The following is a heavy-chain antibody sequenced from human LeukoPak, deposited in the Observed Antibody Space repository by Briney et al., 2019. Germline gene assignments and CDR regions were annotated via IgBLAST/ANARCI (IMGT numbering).Heavy chain of an antibody. V-gene: IGHV1-8*01. CDR2: MNPNSGHT. Sequence: ASVKVSCKAAGSTFTTNDVNWVRQAAGQGLEWMGWMNPNSGHTDYAPKFQGRITMTRNTSINTAYMELSSLTSEDTAVYLCAREVSGDFALDSWGQGTLVTVSS. J-gene: IGHJ4*02. CDR1: GSTFTTND. CDR3: AREVSGDFALDS.